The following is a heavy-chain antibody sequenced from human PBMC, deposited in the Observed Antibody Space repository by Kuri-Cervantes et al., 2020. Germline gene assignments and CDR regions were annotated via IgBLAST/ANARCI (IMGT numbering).Heavy chain of an antibody. V-gene: IGHV3-23*01. CDR2: ISDSGGNI. Sequence: GESLKISCVVSGFTFSSYDMSWVRQTPGEGLEWVSAISDSGGNIEYADSVKGRFTISRDNSKSTLFLQMNSLRAEDTAVYYCARGNGEQLVLFDWFDPWGQGTLVTVSS. J-gene: IGHJ5*02. CDR3: ARGNGEQLVLFDWFDP. CDR1: GFTFSSYD. D-gene: IGHD6-13*01.